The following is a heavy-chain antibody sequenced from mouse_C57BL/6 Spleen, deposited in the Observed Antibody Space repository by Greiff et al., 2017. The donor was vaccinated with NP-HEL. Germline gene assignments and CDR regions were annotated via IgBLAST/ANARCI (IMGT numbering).Heavy chain of an antibody. CDR2: IDPETGGT. Sequence: VKVVESGAELVRPGASVTLSCKASGYTFTDYEMHWVKQTPVHGLEWIGAIDPETGGTAYNQKFKGKAILTADKHSSTTYMDRRSLTSKDSAVYYCTRGEGYGAWFAYWGQGTLVTVSA. V-gene: IGHV1-15*01. J-gene: IGHJ3*01. CDR3: TRGEGYGAWFAY. CDR1: GYTFTDYE. D-gene: IGHD2-2*01.